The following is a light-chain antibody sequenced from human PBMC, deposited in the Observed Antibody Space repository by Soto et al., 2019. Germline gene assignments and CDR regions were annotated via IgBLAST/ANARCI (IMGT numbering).Light chain of an antibody. V-gene: IGLV7-46*01. CDR3: LLTYSDARV. J-gene: IGLJ3*02. CDR1: TGAVTSGHF. CDR2: DTS. Sequence: QAVVTQEPSLTVSPGGTVTLTCGSSTGAVTSGHFPYWFRQKPGQPPRTLIFDTSNRHSWTPARFSGSLLGGKAALTLSGAQPEDEADYYCLLTYSDARVFGGGTKLTVL.